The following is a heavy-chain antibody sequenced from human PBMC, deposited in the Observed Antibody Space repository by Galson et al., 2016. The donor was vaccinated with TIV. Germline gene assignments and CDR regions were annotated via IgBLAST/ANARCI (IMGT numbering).Heavy chain of an antibody. J-gene: IGHJ5*02. CDR2: IIATFGTT. CDR3: AKGTGYALRKNYFDQ. CDR1: GGIFRRHA. V-gene: IGHV1-69*13. Sequence: SVKVSCKVSGGIFRRHAISWVRQAPGQGLEWMGGIIATFGTTDYAQKFQGRFTITADESTSTVYMELSSLRSEDTAVFYCAKGTGYALRKNYFDQWGQGTLVTVSS. D-gene: IGHD5-12*01.